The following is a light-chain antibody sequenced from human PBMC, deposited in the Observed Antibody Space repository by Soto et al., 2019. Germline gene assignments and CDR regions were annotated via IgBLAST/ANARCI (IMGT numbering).Light chain of an antibody. CDR1: SSDVGAYNY. Sequence: QSLLTQPASVSGSPGQTITISCTGTSSDVGAYNYVSWYQQHPGKAPKLMIYEVSNRPSGVSDRFSGSKSGNTASLTISGLQAADEADYYCSSKRTTASLVFGTGTKVTVL. V-gene: IGLV2-14*01. CDR2: EVS. CDR3: SSKRTTASLV. J-gene: IGLJ1*01.